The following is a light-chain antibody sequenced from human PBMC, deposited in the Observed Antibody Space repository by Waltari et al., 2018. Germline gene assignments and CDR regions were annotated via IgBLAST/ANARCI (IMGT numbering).Light chain of an antibody. V-gene: IGLV2-23*02. J-gene: IGLJ3*02. Sequence: QSALTQPASVSGSPGQSITISCTGTSSDVGASKLISWYRQHPGKAPTLMIYEVDKRPSGFSDRFSVSKSDNTASLTISGLQAEDEADYYCCAYAGRSTLVFGGGTSLTVL. CDR3: CAYAGRSTLV. CDR1: SSDVGASKL. CDR2: EVD.